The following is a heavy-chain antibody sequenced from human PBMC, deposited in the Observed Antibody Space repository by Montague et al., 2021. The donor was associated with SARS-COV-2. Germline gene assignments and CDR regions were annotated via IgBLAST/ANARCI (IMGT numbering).Heavy chain of an antibody. V-gene: IGHV3-23*01. J-gene: IGHJ4*02. D-gene: IGHD1-26*01. CDR3: AKALREATPYSPVDY. CDR1: RFTFSSYA. Sequence: SLRLSCAASRFTFSSYAMSWVRQAPGKGLEWVSGISGSGGNTFYADSVKGRFTISRDNSESTLYLQMNGLRAEDTAVYYCAKALREATPYSPVDYWGQGTLVTVSS. CDR2: ISGSGGNT.